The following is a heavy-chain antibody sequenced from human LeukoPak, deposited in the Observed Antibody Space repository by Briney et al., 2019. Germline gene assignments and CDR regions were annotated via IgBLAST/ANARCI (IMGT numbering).Heavy chain of an antibody. D-gene: IGHD6-13*01. CDR1: GGSISSYY. Sequence: SETLSLTCTVSGGSISSYYWSWIRQPPGKGLEWIGYIYYSGSTSYKPSLKSRVTISVDTSKNQFSLKLRSVTAADTAVYYCARKRAAAGRAGSWFDPGAREPWSPSPQ. J-gene: IGHJ5*02. CDR2: IYYSGST. CDR3: ARKRAAAGRAGSWFDP. V-gene: IGHV4-59*01.